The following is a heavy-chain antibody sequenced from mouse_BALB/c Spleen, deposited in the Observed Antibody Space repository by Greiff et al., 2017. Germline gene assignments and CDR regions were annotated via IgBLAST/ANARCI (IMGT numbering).Heavy chain of an antibody. J-gene: IGHJ4*01. D-gene: IGHD2-3*01. V-gene: IGHV1S81*02. CDR3: TTYDGYYPYAMDY. Sequence: VQLVESGAELVKPGASVKLSCKASGYTFTSYYMYWVKQRPGQGLEWIGEINPSNGGTNFNEKFKSKATLTVDKSSSTAYMQLSSLTSEDSAVYYCTTYDGYYPYAMDYWGQGTSVTVSS. CDR1: GYTFTSYY. CDR2: INPSNGGT.